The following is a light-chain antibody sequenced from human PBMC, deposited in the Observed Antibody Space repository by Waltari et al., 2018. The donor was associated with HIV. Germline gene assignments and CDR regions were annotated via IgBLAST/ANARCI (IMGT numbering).Light chain of an antibody. CDR1: RYNIGSKT. J-gene: IGLJ3*02. Sequence: QSGLTQPPSASGTPGQRVTISCSGGRYNIGSKTVNWYQQFPGRAPKLLLHTNNQRPSGVPDRFFGSKSGTSASLAISGLQSEDEADYYCAAWDDSLDAWVFGGGTRLTVL. CDR3: AAWDDSLDAWV. V-gene: IGLV1-44*01. CDR2: TNN.